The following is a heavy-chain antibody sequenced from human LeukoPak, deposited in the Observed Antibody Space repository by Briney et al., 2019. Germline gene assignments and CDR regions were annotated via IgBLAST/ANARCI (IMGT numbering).Heavy chain of an antibody. D-gene: IGHD3-16*02. CDR2: ISSSSYI. CDR1: GFTFSSYS. Sequence: GGSLRLSCAASGFTFSSYSMNWVRQAPGEGLEWVSSISSSSYIYYADSVKGRFTISRDNAKNSLYLQMNSLRAEDTAVYYCARDSVSQYYDYVWGSYRPPPGAFDIWGQGTMVTVSS. V-gene: IGHV3-21*01. CDR3: ARDSVSQYYDYVWGSYRPPPGAFDI. J-gene: IGHJ3*02.